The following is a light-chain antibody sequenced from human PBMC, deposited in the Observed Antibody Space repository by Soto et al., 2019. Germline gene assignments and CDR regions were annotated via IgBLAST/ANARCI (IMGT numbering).Light chain of an antibody. V-gene: IGKV1-5*01. CDR3: QQYNNYLT. CDR1: QSISSW. CDR2: DAS. J-gene: IGKJ1*01. Sequence: DIQMTQSPSTLSASVGDRITITCRASQSISSWLAWYQQKPGKVPNLLIYDASSLESGVPSRFSGSGSGTEFILTISILQPDDFGTYYCQQYNNYLTFGQGTRVEIK.